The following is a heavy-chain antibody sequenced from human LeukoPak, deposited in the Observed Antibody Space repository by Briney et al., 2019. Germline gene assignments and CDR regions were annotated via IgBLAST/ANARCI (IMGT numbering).Heavy chain of an antibody. CDR2: IYYSGST. CDR3: ARWDGRRRDGCYD. D-gene: IGHD5-24*01. CDR1: GGSISSYY. V-gene: IGHV4-59*01. Sequence: SETLSLTCTVSGGSISSYYWSWIRQPPGKGLEWIGYIYYSGSTNYNPSLKSRVTISVDTSKNQFSLKLSSVTAADTAVYYCARWDGRRRDGCYDWGQGTLVTVSS. J-gene: IGHJ4*02.